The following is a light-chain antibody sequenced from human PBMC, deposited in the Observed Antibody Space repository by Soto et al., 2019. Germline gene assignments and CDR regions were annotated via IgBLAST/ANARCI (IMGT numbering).Light chain of an antibody. CDR3: AAWDESLNGQV. CDR1: SSNIGGQT. Sequence: QSVLTQPPSVSGTPGQSVTISCSGSSSNIGGQTVSWYQQLPGTAPNLLIYSSHQRPSGVPDRFSASKSGSSASLAISGLQSEDEGDYYCAAWDESLNGQVFGGGTKLTVL. V-gene: IGLV1-44*01. J-gene: IGLJ3*02. CDR2: SSH.